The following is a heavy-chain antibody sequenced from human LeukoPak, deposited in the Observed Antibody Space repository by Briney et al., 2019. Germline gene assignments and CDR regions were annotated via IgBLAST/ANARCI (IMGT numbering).Heavy chain of an antibody. Sequence: AGGSLRLSCAASGFTFSSYAMSWVRQAPGKGLEWVSAISGSGGSTYYADSVKGRFTISRDNSKNTLYLQMNSLRAEDTAVYYCAKETYDFWRGLELDPWGQGTLVTVSS. D-gene: IGHD3-3*01. CDR1: GFTFSSYA. J-gene: IGHJ5*02. CDR2: ISGSGGST. V-gene: IGHV3-23*01. CDR3: AKETYDFWRGLELDP.